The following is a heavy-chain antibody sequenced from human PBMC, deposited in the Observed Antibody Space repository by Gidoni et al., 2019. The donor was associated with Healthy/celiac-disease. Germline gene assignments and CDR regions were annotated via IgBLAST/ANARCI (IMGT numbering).Heavy chain of an antibody. D-gene: IGHD2-15*01. V-gene: IGHV3-23*04. CDR1: GFTCSSYA. CDR2: IGCSGGST. J-gene: IGHJ4*02. CDR3: AKDQGGNALDFSGFGY. Sequence: EVQLVESGGGLVQTAGALRLYCAASGFTCSSYAMGWVRQAPGKGLEWVSSIGCSGGSTYCADSVKGRFTISRDNSKNTLYLQMNSLRAEDTAVYYCAKDQGGNALDFSGFGYWGQGTLVTVSS.